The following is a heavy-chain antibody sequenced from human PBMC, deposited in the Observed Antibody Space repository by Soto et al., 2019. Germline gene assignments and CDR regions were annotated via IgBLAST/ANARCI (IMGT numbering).Heavy chain of an antibody. V-gene: IGHV4-39*01. J-gene: IGHJ4*02. CDR2: IYYSGST. CDR3: ARHGNGDDNGDYVGYFDY. CDR1: GGSIIDLSYC. D-gene: IGHD4-17*01. Sequence: VAGGSIIDLSYCRSMIRQPPGKGLEWIGSIYYSGSTYYNPSLKSRVTISVDTSKNQFSLKLSSVTAADTAVYYCARHGNGDDNGDYVGYFDYWGQGTLVTVSS.